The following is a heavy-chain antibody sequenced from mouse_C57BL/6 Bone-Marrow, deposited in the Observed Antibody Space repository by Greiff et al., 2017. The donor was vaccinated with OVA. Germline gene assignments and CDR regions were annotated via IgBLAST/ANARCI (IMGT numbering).Heavy chain of an antibody. J-gene: IGHJ4*01. CDR3: ARGDYYSNYGYAMDY. V-gene: IGHV1-69*01. Sequence: QVQLQQPGAELVMPGASVKLSCKASSYTFTSYWLHWVKQRPGQGLEWIGEIDPSDSYTNYNQKFKGKSTLTVDKSSSTAYMQLSSLTSEDSAVYYCARGDYYSNYGYAMDYWGQGTSVTVSS. D-gene: IGHD2-5*01. CDR1: SYTFTSYW. CDR2: IDPSDSYT.